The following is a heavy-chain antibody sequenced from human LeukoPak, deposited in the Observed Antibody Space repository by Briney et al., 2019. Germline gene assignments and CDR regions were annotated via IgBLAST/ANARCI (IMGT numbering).Heavy chain of an antibody. Sequence: VASVKVSCKASGYTFTGYYMHWVRQAPGQGLEWMGWINPNSGGTNYAQKFQGRVTMTRDTSISTAYMELSRLRSDDTAVYYCARDRGYCSSTSCYRHSYWFDPWGQGTLVTVSS. CDR1: GYTFTGYY. CDR2: INPNSGGT. V-gene: IGHV1-2*02. J-gene: IGHJ5*02. CDR3: ARDRGYCSSTSCYRHSYWFDP. D-gene: IGHD2-2*03.